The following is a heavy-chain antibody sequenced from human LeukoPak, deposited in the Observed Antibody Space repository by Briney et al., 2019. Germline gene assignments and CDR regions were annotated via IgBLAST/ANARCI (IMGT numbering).Heavy chain of an antibody. Sequence: PSETLSLTCAVYGGSFSGYYWSWIRQPPGKGLEWIGEINHSGSTNYNPSLKSRVTISVDTSKNQFSLKLSSVTAADTAVYYCIGSPRDFAAFDIWGQGTMVTVSS. D-gene: IGHD1-14*01. CDR2: INHSGST. V-gene: IGHV4-34*03. J-gene: IGHJ3*02. CDR1: GGSFSGYY. CDR3: IGSPRDFAAFDI.